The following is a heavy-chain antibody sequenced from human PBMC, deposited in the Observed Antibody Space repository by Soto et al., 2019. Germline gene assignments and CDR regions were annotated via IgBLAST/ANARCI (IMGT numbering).Heavy chain of an antibody. CDR2: IYDSGSS. CDR1: GGSIGYYS. J-gene: IGHJ6*02. Sequence: SQSLSLTCTVSGGSIGYYSWSWIRQPPGKGLEWIGYIYDSGSSNYHPSLKSRVTISVDTSKNQLSLKLTSVTAADTAVYYCARARIGLVGEVIKYNMEVWGQGTTVTVSS. CDR3: ARARIGLVGEVIKYNMEV. D-gene: IGHD3-10*01. V-gene: IGHV4-59*01.